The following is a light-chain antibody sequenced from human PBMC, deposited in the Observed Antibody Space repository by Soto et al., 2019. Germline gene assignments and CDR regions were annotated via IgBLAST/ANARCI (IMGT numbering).Light chain of an antibody. Sequence: EIALTQSPDTLSLSPGERATISCLASQSVSSHLAWYQQKPGQPPRLLIYGASTRDTGVPTRFSGSGSGTEFTLTITSLQSEDFAVYYCQQYNNWPLWTFGQGTKVDI. CDR1: QSVSSH. CDR2: GAS. CDR3: QQYNNWPLWT. J-gene: IGKJ1*01. V-gene: IGKV3D-15*01.